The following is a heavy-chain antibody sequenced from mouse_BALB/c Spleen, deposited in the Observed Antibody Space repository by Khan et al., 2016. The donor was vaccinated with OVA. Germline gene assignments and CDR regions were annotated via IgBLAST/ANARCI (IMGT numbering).Heavy chain of an antibody. CDR2: IYPGDGST. Sequence: QVQLKQSGPELVKPGALVKISCKASGYTFTAYDINWVKQRPGQGLEWIGWIYPGDGSTEYNENFKGKATLTADTSSNTAYMQLSSLTSEKSAVYFCAREGLRGVVMDYWGQGTSVSVSS. J-gene: IGHJ4*01. CDR1: GYTFTAYD. V-gene: IGHV1S56*01. D-gene: IGHD1-1*01. CDR3: AREGLRGVVMDY.